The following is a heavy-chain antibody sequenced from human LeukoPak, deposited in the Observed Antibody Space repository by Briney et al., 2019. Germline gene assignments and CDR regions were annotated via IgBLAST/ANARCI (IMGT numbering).Heavy chain of an antibody. Sequence: SVKVSCKSSGGTLSSYAISWVRQAPGQGLEWMGGIISIFGTANYAQKFQGRVTITADESTSTAYMELSSLRSEDTAVYYCARDSYYYGSRSVFPGVYWGQGTLVTVSS. CDR1: GGTLSSYA. CDR2: IISIFGTA. D-gene: IGHD3-10*01. J-gene: IGHJ4*02. CDR3: ARDSYYYGSRSVFPGVY. V-gene: IGHV1-69*13.